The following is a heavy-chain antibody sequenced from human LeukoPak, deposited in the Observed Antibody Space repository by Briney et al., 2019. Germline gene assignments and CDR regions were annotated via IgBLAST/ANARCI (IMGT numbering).Heavy chain of an antibody. CDR3: AKHMRATNTYSFFGLDV. Sequence: GRSLRLSCAATGFTFKDYGMHWVRQPPGKGLEWVSSINWNGGGTDYADSVKGRFTISRDNAKNSLHLQLSSLRPEDTALYYCAKHMRATNTYSFFGLDVWGQGTTVTVSS. V-gene: IGHV3-9*01. J-gene: IGHJ6*02. D-gene: IGHD1-26*01. CDR1: GFTFKDYG. CDR2: INWNGGGT.